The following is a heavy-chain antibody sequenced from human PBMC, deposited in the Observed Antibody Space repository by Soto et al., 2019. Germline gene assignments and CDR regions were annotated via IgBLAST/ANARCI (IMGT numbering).Heavy chain of an antibody. Sequence: LSLTCAVYGGSFSGYYWSWIRQPPGKGLEWIGEINHSGSTNYNPSLKSRVTISVDTSKNQFSLKLSSVTAADTAVYYCARTGYSSSPRWFDPWGQGPLVTVSS. CDR1: GGSFSGYY. CDR3: ARTGYSSSPRWFDP. V-gene: IGHV4-34*01. D-gene: IGHD6-6*01. CDR2: INHSGST. J-gene: IGHJ5*02.